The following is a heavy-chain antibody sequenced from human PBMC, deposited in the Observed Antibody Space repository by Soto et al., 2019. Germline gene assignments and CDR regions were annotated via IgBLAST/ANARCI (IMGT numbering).Heavy chain of an antibody. CDR3: ARGGRGDTAYLIY. V-gene: IGHV4-30-2*01. D-gene: IGHD5-18*01. CDR1: GGSISSGGYS. CDR2: IYHSGST. J-gene: IGHJ4*02. Sequence: QLQLQESGSGLVKPSQTLSLTCAVSGGSISSGGYSWSWIRQPPGKGLEWIGYIYHSGSTYYNPSLKSRVSISVDRSKIQFSLKLSSVTAAHTAVYYCARGGRGDTAYLIYWGQGTLVTVSS.